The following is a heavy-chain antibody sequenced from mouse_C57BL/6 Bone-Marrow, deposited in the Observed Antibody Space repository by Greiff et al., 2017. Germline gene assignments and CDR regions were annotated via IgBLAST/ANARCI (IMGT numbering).Heavy chain of an antibody. CDR2: IDPENGDT. CDR3: ATRDNYVAMDY. CDR1: GFTIKDSY. D-gene: IGHD1-3*01. J-gene: IGHJ4*01. Sequence: EVKLVESGAELVRPGASVKLSCTASGFTIKDSYMHWVKQRPEQGLEWIGWIDPENGDTEYASKFQGKATITADTSSNTAYMQLSSLTSEDTAVYYCATRDNYVAMDYWGQGTSVTVSS. V-gene: IGHV14-4*01.